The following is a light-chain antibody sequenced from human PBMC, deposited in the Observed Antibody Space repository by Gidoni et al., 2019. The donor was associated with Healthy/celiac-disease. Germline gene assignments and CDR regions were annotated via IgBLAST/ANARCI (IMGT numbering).Light chain of an antibody. J-gene: IGKJ3*01. CDR2: DAS. Sequence: EIVLTQSPATLSLSPGERATLSCRASQSVSSYLAWYQQKPGQAPRLLIYDASNRATGIPARFSGSGSGTDFTLTISSLEPEDFAVYYCQQRSNWPRSFTFXPXTKVXIK. CDR1: QSVSSY. CDR3: QQRSNWPRSFT. V-gene: IGKV3-11*01.